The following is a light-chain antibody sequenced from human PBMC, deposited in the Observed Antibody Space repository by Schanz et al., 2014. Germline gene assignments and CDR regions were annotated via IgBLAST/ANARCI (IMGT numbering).Light chain of an antibody. CDR2: WAS. CDR3: QQYYTTPPT. V-gene: IGKV4-1*01. J-gene: IGKJ1*01. CDR1: QSVLYSSNNKNY. Sequence: DIVMTQSPDSLAVSLGERATINCKSSQSVLYSSNNKNYLAWYQQKPGQPPKLLIYWASTRESGVPGRFSGSGSGTDFPLTISSLQAEDVAVYYCQQYYTTPPTFGQGTKVEIK.